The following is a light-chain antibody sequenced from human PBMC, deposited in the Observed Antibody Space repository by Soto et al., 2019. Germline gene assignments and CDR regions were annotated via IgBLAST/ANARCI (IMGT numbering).Light chain of an antibody. V-gene: IGKV3-15*01. CDR2: DTS. CDR1: QSVSSSY. CDR3: QQYNNWPPIT. Sequence: EIVMTQSPGTLSLSPGERATLSCRASQSVSSSYLAWYQQKPGQAPRLLIYDTSTRATGIPARFSGSGSGTESTLTISSLQYEDFAVYYCQQYNNWPPITFGQGTRLEI. J-gene: IGKJ5*01.